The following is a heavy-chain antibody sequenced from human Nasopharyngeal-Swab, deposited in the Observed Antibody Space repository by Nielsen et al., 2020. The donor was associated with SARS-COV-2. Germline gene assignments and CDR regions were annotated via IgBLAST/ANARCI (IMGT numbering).Heavy chain of an antibody. CDR2: INPSGGST. Sequence: WVRQAPGQGLEWMGIINPSGGSTSYAQKFQGRVTMTTDTSTSTAYMELRSLRSDDTAVYYCARDVWGGAAPFDPWGQGTLVTVSS. CDR3: ARDVWGGAAPFDP. V-gene: IGHV1-46*01. D-gene: IGHD3-16*01. J-gene: IGHJ5*02.